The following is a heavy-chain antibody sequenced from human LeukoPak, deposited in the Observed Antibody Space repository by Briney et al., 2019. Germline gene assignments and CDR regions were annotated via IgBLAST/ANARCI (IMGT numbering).Heavy chain of an antibody. CDR2: MKQEGSEK. CDR1: GFTFSSSW. V-gene: IGHV3-7*01. CDR3: ARVVDGLGYYFDY. Sequence: PGGSLRLSCAASGFTFSSSWMSWVRQAPGKGLEWVAYMKQEGSEKYYVDSVEGRFTISRDNTKNALYLQMNRLRAEDTAIYYCARVVDGLGYYFDYWGQGTLVTVSS. D-gene: IGHD2-21*01. J-gene: IGHJ4*02.